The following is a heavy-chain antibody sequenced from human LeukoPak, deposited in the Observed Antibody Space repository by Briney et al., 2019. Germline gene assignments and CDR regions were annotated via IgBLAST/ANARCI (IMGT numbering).Heavy chain of an antibody. CDR2: IRSIAYGGTT. CDR1: GFTFGAYA. CDR3: TRTRAWAGVYYFDY. Sequence: GRSLRLSCTDSGFTFGAYAMCWVRQAPGKGLERVGFIRSIAYGGTTEYAASVKGIFTISRDDSKSVAYLQMNSLKTEDTAVYYCTRTRAWAGVYYFDYWGQRTRVTVSS. J-gene: IGHJ4*02. V-gene: IGHV3-49*04. D-gene: IGHD6-19*01.